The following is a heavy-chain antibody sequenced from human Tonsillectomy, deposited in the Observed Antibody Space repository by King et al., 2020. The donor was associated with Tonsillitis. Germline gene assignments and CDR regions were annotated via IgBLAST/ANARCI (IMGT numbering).Heavy chain of an antibody. CDR1: GGSIISSTYY. CDR3: ARRGSTGYYDY. J-gene: IGHJ4*02. Sequence: QLQESGPGLVKPSETLSLTCTVSGGSIISSTYYWGWIRQPPGKGLGWIGSIYYSGTTYYNPSLKSRVTISVDTSKSQFSLNLSSVTAADTAVYYCARRGSTGYYDYWGQGTRVTVSS. V-gene: IGHV4-39*01. CDR2: IYYSGTT. D-gene: IGHD3-22*01.